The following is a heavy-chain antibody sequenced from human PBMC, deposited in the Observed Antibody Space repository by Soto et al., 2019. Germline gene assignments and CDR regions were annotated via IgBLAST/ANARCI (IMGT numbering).Heavy chain of an antibody. J-gene: IGHJ4*02. D-gene: IGHD1-20*01. V-gene: IGHV4-39*01. CDR2: VFYTGFT. CDR3: ATSQKGYNWNYFDH. CDR1: GGPISGSHYY. Sequence: SETLSLTCAVSGGPISGSHYYWAWLRQSPGKGPEWIGSVFYTGFTSYNPSLESRVSVSVDTSKSQFSLKLSAVTAADTAVYYCATSQKGYNWNYFDHWGQGALVTVSS.